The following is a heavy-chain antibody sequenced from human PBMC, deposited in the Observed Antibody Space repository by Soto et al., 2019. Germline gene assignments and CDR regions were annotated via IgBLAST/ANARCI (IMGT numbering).Heavy chain of an antibody. D-gene: IGHD3-10*01. Sequence: PGGSLRLSCAASGFPFSTYAMSWVRQAPGRGLEWVSAIRGSGYTTYYADSVKGRFTISRDNSKSTLSLQMNSLRSEDTAIYYCAKESRGHAVDTWGQGTMVTVSS. CDR3: AKESRGHAVDT. CDR1: GFPFSTYA. V-gene: IGHV3-23*01. J-gene: IGHJ3*02. CDR2: IRGSGYTT.